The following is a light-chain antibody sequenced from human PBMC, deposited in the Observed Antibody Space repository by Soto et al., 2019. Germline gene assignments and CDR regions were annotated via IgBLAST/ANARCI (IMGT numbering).Light chain of an antibody. CDR1: QTISSW. CDR3: QQYNSYPIT. J-gene: IGKJ3*01. V-gene: IGKV1-5*03. Sequence: DIQMTQSPSTLSGSVGDRVTITCRASQTISSWLAWYQQKPGKAPKLLIYKASTLKSGVPSRFSGSGSGTEFTLTISSLQPDDFATYYCQQYNSYPITFGPGTKV. CDR2: KAS.